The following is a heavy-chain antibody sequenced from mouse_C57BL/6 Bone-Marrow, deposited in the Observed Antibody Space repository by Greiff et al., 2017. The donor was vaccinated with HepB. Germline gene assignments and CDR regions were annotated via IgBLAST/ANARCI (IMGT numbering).Heavy chain of an antibody. D-gene: IGHD1-1*01. V-gene: IGHV1-74*01. CDR3: AIDGDYGSSHWYFDV. CDR2: IHPSDSDT. Sequence: VQLQQSGAELVKPGASVKVSCKASGYTFTSYWMHWVKQRPGQGLEWIGRIHPSDSDTNYNQKFKGKATLTVDKSSSTAYMQLISLTSEDSAVYYCAIDGDYGSSHWYFDVWGTGTTVTVSS. J-gene: IGHJ1*03. CDR1: GYTFTSYW.